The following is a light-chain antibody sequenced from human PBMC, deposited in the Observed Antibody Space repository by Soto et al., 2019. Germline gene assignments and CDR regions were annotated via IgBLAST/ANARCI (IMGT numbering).Light chain of an antibody. CDR3: QSYDSSLSRV. CDR1: APTIGAGYE. Sequence: QSVLTQPPSVSGAPGQRVTISCTGGAPTIGAGYEVHWYQQFPGTAPKLPIYGNSNRPSGVPDRFSGSKSGTSASLAITGLQAEDEADYYCQSYDSSLSRVFGGGTKLTVL. CDR2: GNS. J-gene: IGLJ2*01. V-gene: IGLV1-40*01.